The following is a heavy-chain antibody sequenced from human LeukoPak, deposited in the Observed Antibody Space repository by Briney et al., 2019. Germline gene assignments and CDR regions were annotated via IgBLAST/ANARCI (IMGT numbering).Heavy chain of an antibody. CDR1: GGTFSSYA. CDR3: ARGYYDILTGYYRDNWFDP. D-gene: IGHD3-9*01. J-gene: IGHJ5*02. V-gene: IGHV1-18*01. CDR2: ISAYNGNT. Sequence: ASVKVSCKASGGTFSSYAISWVRQAPGQGLEWMGWISAYNGNTNYAQKLQGRVTMTTDTSTSTAYMELRSLRSDDTAVYYCARGYYDILTGYYRDNWFDPWGQGTLVTVSS.